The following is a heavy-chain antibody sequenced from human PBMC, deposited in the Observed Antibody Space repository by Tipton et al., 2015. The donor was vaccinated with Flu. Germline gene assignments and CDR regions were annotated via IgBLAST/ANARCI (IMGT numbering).Heavy chain of an antibody. CDR2: ISSSSSTI. CDR3: APRAEGVTYDY. D-gene: IGHD5-18*01. CDR1: GFTFSSYS. J-gene: IGHJ4*02. Sequence: SLRLSCAASGFTFSSYSMNWVRQAPGKGLEWVSYISSSSSTIYYADSVKGRFTISRDNAKNSLYLQMNSLRAEDTAVYYCAPRAEGVTYDYWGQGTLVTVSS. V-gene: IGHV3-48*01.